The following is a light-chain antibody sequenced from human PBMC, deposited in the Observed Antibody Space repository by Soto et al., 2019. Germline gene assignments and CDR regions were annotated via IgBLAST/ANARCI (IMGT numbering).Light chain of an antibody. CDR3: EAWDDTLNGRV. Sequence: QLVLTQPPSASGTPGQRVAISCSGSSSNIGINTVNWYQRLPGAAPKLLIYLNNQRPSGVPDRFSASKSGTSASLAIGGLQSEDESDYYCEAWDDTLNGRVFGGGTKLTVL. J-gene: IGLJ2*01. CDR2: LNN. CDR1: SSNIGINT. V-gene: IGLV1-44*01.